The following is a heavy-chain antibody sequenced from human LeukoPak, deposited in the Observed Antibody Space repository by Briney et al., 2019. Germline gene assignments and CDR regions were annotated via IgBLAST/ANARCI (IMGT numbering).Heavy chain of an antibody. J-gene: IGHJ4*02. D-gene: IGHD6-19*01. CDR2: ISWNSGSI. CDR3: ARVAVAGPYFDY. V-gene: IGHV3-9*03. Sequence: GGSLRLSCAASGFTFDDYAMHWVRQAPGKGLEWVSGISWNSGSIGYADSVKGRFTISRDNAKNSLYLQMNSLRAEDMALYYCARVAVAGPYFDYWGQGTLVTVSS. CDR1: GFTFDDYA.